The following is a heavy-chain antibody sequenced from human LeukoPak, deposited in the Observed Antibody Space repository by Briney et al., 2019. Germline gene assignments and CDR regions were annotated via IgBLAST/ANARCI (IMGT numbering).Heavy chain of an antibody. CDR2: ISGSGGST. CDR1: GFTFSSYA. CDR3: ANAPQTYHCSGGSCYYDY. J-gene: IGHJ4*02. V-gene: IGHV3-23*01. Sequence: PGGSLRLSCAASGFTFSSYAMSWVRQAPGKGLEWVSAISGSGGSTYYADSVKGRFTISRDNSKNTLYLQMNSLRAEDTAVYYCANAPQTYHCSGGSCYYDYWGQGTLVTVSS. D-gene: IGHD2-15*01.